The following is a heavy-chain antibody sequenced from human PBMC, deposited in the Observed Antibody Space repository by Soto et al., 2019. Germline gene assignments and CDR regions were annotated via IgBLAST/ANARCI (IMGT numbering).Heavy chain of an antibody. Sequence: QVLLVESGGGVVQPGRSLRLSCEASGFTFKSFGFHWVRQAPGKGLDWVAVVTDDGNYKSYADSVKGRFTISRDNSSHTVYEKISSLRPEDTAIYCYASGLAERYSSSWFGHLASLGQGTLVTVTS. CDR3: ASGLAERYSSSWFGHLAS. D-gene: IGHD6-13*01. CDR2: VTDDGNYK. V-gene: IGHV3-33*08. J-gene: IGHJ5*02. CDR1: GFTFKSFG.